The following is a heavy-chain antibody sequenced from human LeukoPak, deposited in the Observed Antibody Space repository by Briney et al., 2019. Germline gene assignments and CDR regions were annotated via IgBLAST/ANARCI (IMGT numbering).Heavy chain of an antibody. CDR2: ISGSGGST. J-gene: IGHJ4*02. V-gene: IGHV3-23*01. D-gene: IGHD6-19*01. CDR1: GFTFSSYA. CDR3: ARVPKSSGWAYYFDY. Sequence: GGSLRLSCAASGFTFSSYAMSWVRQAPGKGLEWVSAISGSGGSTYYADSVKGRFTISRDNSKNTLYLQMNSLRAEDTAVYYCARVPKSSGWAYYFDYWGQGTLVTVSS.